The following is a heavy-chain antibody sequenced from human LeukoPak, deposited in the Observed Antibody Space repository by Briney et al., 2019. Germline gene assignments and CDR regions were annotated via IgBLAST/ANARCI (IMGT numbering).Heavy chain of an antibody. J-gene: IGHJ4*02. V-gene: IGHV4-59*01. CDR1: GDFITAYY. CDR2: VYYTGST. D-gene: IGHD2-2*01. Sequence: SETLSLTCTVSGDFITAYYWSWIRQPPGKGLEWIGYVYYTGSTEYNPSLRSRVTISLEMSMQQFSLTLTSVTAADTAVYYCARAIVVIPAAIRYWGQGTLVTVSS. CDR3: ARAIVVIPAAIRY.